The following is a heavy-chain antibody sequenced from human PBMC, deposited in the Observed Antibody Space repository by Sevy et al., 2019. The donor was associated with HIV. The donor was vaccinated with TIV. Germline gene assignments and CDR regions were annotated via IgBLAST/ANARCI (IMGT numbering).Heavy chain of an antibody. CDR2: ISRIINNL. Sequence: GGSLSPPVEPFEFTLRTYALNGFPQAQGRGWGGAYFISRIINNLYYENSVKGRFTISRDNAKNLLYLQMNSLRAEDTAVYYCAKRLVSWDGMDVWGQGTTVTVSS. CDR1: EFTLRTYA. V-gene: IGHV3-21*01. J-gene: IGHJ6*02. D-gene: IGHD1-20*01. CDR3: AKRLVSWDGMDV.